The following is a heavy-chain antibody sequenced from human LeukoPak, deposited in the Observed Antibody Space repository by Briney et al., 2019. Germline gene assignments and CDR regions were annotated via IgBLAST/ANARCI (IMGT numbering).Heavy chain of an antibody. J-gene: IGHJ4*02. Sequence: PGGSLRFSCAASGFTFSNYGMHWVRQAPGKGLEWVAVISYDGSNKYYADSVKGRFTISRDNSKNTLYLQMSSLRAEDTAVYYCAKEGSSSSWDYWGQGTLVTVSS. CDR1: GFTFSNYG. D-gene: IGHD6-6*01. CDR2: ISYDGSNK. CDR3: AKEGSSSSWDY. V-gene: IGHV3-30*18.